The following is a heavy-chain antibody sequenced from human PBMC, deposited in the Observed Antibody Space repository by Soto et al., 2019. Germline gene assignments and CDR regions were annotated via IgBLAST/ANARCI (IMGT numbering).Heavy chain of an antibody. D-gene: IGHD2-8*02. V-gene: IGHV4-4*07. CDR2: FSLSGTT. CDR3: ARGTTPPGAPAWYYFDS. J-gene: IGHJ4*02. CDR1: GASIAGSSY. Sequence: SETLSLTCSVSGASIAGSSYWSWIRQPAGKGLEWIGRFSLSGTTNYSPSPRSRVTMSADVSKNQFSLRLTSVTAADTALYYCARGTTPPGAPAWYYFDSWGQGTLVTVSS.